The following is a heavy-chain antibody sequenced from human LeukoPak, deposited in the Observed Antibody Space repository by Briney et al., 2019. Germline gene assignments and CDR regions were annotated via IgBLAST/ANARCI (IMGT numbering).Heavy chain of an antibody. J-gene: IGHJ4*02. CDR3: AKNIAAADPGY. CDR1: GFTFSTYN. V-gene: IGHV3-21*01. D-gene: IGHD6-13*01. Sequence: WGSLRLSCAASGFTFSTYNMNWVRRTPGKGLEWVSSITSSSTYMFYADSVRGRFTISRDNAENSLFLQMNSLRDEDTAVYYCAKNIAAADPGYWGQGALVTVSS. CDR2: ITSSSTYM.